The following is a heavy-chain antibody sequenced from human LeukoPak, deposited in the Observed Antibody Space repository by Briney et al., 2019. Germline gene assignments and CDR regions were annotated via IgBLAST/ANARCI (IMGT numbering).Heavy chain of an antibody. J-gene: IGHJ4*02. CDR2: ISGSGGST. D-gene: IGHD2-2*01. Sequence: GGSLRLSCAASGFTFSSYAMSWVRQAPGKGLEWVSAISGSGGSTYYADSVKGRFTISRDNSKNTLYLQMNSLRAEDTAVYYCAARGSVPAARTGGCYFDYWGQGTLVTVSS. CDR1: GFTFSSYA. CDR3: AARGSVPAARTGGCYFDY. V-gene: IGHV3-23*01.